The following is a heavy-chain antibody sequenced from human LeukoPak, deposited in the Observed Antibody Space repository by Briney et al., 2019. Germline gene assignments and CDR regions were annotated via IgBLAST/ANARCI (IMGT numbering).Heavy chain of an antibody. Sequence: GGSLRLSRAASGFTFSSYWMSWVRQAPGKGLEWVANVKQNGSEKKYVDSVKGRFTISRDNAKNSLHLQMNSLRAEDTAVYYCARVTYYSASGSYGTTDWGQGTLVTVSS. CDR3: ARVTYYSASGSYGTTD. J-gene: IGHJ4*02. CDR1: GFTFSSYW. D-gene: IGHD3-10*01. CDR2: VKQNGSEK. V-gene: IGHV3-7*01.